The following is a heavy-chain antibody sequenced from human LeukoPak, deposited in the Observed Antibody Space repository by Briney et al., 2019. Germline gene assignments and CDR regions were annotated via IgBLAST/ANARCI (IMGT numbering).Heavy chain of an antibody. CDR1: GFTFSSYA. Sequence: PGGSLRLSCAASGFTFSSYAMSWVRQAPGKGLEWVSAISGSGGSTYYADPVKGRFTISRDNSKNTLYLQMNSLRAEDTAVYYCAREFTPIGSPSFDYWGQGTLVTVSS. CDR3: AREFTPIGSPSFDY. V-gene: IGHV3-23*01. J-gene: IGHJ4*02. D-gene: IGHD3-10*01. CDR2: ISGSGGST.